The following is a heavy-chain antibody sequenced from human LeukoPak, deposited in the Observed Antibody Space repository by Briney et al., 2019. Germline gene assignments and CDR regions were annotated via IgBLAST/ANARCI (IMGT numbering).Heavy chain of an antibody. CDR3: ARGVGATSSSL. CDR2: IWYDGSNK. D-gene: IGHD1-26*01. J-gene: IGHJ4*02. Sequence: PGGSLRLSCAASGFTFSSYGMHWVRQAPGKGLEWVAVIWYDGSNKYYADSVKGRFTISRDNSKNTLYLQMNSLRAEDTAVYYCARGVGATSSSLWGQGTLVTVSS. V-gene: IGHV3-33*01. CDR1: GFTFSSYG.